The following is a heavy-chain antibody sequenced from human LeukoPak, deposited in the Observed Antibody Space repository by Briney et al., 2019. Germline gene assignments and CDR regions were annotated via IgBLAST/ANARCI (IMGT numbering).Heavy chain of an antibody. J-gene: IGHJ4*02. CDR1: GGTFSSYA. D-gene: IGHD3-22*01. CDR2: IIPIFGTA. CDR3: ARETYYYDSSGYPTYYFDY. Sequence: SVKVSCKASGGTFSSYAISWVRQAPGQGLEWMGGIIPIFGTANYAQKFQGRVTITADESTSTAYMELRSLRSDDTAVYYCARETYYYDSSGYPTYYFDYWGQGTLVTVSS. V-gene: IGHV1-69*13.